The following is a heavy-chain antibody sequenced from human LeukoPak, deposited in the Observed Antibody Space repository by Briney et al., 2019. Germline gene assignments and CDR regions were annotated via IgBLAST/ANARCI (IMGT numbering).Heavy chain of an antibody. J-gene: IGHJ4*02. Sequence: GGSLRLSCAASAFTFRSYWMHWVRQGPGKGLMWVARINSDGTTTTYADSVKGRFTISRDNARNTLYLQMNSLTADDTAVYYCARGYYSGSRIDYWGQGTLVTVSS. CDR2: INSDGTTT. CDR1: AFTFRSYW. CDR3: ARGYYSGSRIDY. V-gene: IGHV3-74*01. D-gene: IGHD6-13*01.